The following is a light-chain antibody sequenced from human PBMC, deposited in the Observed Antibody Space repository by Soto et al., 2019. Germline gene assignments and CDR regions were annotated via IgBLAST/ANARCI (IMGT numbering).Light chain of an antibody. CDR1: LGISNN. J-gene: IGKJ1*01. V-gene: IGKV3-15*01. Sequence: EIVMTQSPATLSVSPGERVTLSCRASLGISNNLAWYQQTPGQAPRLLIYGASTRATGIPVRFSGSASGTEFTLTISSLQSEEFTVYYCQQYNKWPLTFGQGTKVDIK. CDR3: QQYNKWPLT. CDR2: GAS.